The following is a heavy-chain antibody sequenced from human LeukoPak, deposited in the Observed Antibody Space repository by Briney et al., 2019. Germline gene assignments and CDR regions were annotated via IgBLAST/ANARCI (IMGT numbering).Heavy chain of an antibody. CDR3: ARETGPATRVLDY. J-gene: IGHJ4*02. D-gene: IGHD5-24*01. Sequence: SETLSLTCTVSGGSISSYYWSWIRQPPGKGLEWIGYIYYSGGTNYNPSLKSRVTISVDTSKNQFSLKLSSVTAADTAVYYCARETGPATRVLDYWGQGTLVTVSS. CDR1: GGSISSYY. CDR2: IYYSGGT. V-gene: IGHV4-59*08.